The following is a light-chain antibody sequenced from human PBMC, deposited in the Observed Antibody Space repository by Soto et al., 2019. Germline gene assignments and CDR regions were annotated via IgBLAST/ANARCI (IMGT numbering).Light chain of an antibody. CDR2: DVS. CDR3: SSYTSSSIWV. J-gene: IGLJ3*02. Sequence: QAALTQPASVSGSPGQSITISCTGTSSDVGGYNYVSWYQQHPGKAPKLMIYDVSNRPSGVSNRFSGSKSGNTASLTISGRLAEDEADYYCSSYTSSSIWVFGGRTKLTVL. CDR1: SSDVGGYNY. V-gene: IGLV2-14*01.